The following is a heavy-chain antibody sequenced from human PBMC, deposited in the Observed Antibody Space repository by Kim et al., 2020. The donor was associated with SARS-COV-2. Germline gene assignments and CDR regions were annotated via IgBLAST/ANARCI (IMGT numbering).Heavy chain of an antibody. CDR1: GFTFSNFG. CDR2: ISYDGSNE. V-gene: IGHV3-30*18. J-gene: IGHJ1*01. D-gene: IGHD2-15*01. CDR3: AKGVVVATTYFHH. Sequence: GRSLRLSCAASGFTFSNFGMHWVRQAPGKGLEWVSVISYDGSNEYYGDSVKGRFTISRDNSKNTLFLEMNSLRPEDTAVYYCAKGVVVATTYFHHWGQGTLVTVSS.